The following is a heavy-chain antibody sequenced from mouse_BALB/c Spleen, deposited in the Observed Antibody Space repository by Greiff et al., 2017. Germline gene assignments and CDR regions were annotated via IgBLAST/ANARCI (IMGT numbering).Heavy chain of an antibody. J-gene: IGHJ2*01. Sequence: QVQLKESGAELAKPGASVKMSCKASGYTFTSYWMHWVKQRPGQGLEWIGYINPSTGYTEYNQKFKDKATLTADKSSSTAYMQLSSLTSEDSAVYYCARSGAYDGYSGIFDYWGQGTTLTVSS. CDR2: INPSTGYT. CDR3: ARSGAYDGYSGIFDY. V-gene: IGHV1-7*01. CDR1: GYTFTSYW. D-gene: IGHD2-3*01.